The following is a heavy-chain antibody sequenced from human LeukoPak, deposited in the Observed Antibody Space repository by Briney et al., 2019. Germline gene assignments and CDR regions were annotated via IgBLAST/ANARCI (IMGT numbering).Heavy chain of an antibody. Sequence: ASVKVSCKASGYTFTSYYMHWVRQAPGQGLEWMGIINPSGGSTSYAQKFQGRVTMTRDMSTSTAYMELSSLRSVDTAVYYCARTYGSGSRWFDPWGQGTLVTVSS. CDR2: INPSGGST. D-gene: IGHD3-10*01. CDR3: ARTYGSGSRWFDP. CDR1: GYTFTSYY. J-gene: IGHJ5*02. V-gene: IGHV1-46*01.